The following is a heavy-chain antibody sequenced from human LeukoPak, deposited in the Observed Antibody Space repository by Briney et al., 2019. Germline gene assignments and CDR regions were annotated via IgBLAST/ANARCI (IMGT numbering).Heavy chain of an antibody. CDR3: ARAEWDRAWFDP. CDR2: INPNSGGT. J-gene: IGHJ5*02. D-gene: IGHD1-26*01. Sequence: ASVKVSCKASGHTFTGYYMHWVRQAPGQELEWMGWINPNSGGTNYAQKFQGRVTMTRDTSISTAYMELSRLRSDDTAVYYCARAEWDRAWFDPWGQGTLVTVSS. V-gene: IGHV1-2*02. CDR1: GHTFTGYY.